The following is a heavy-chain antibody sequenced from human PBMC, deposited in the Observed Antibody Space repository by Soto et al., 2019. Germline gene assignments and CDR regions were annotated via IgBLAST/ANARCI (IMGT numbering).Heavy chain of an antibody. Sequence: PSETLSLTCTVSCGSISSYYWSWIRQPPGKGLEGIGYIYYSGSTNYNPSLKSRVTTSVDTSKNQFSLKLSSVTAADTAVYYCASTYSSGWNFDYWGQGTLVTVSS. J-gene: IGHJ4*02. CDR3: ASTYSSGWNFDY. V-gene: IGHV4-59*08. CDR2: IYYSGST. CDR1: CGSISSYY. D-gene: IGHD6-19*01.